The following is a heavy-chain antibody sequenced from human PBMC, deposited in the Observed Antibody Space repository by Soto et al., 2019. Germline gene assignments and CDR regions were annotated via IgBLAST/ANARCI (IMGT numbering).Heavy chain of an antibody. D-gene: IGHD3-10*01. V-gene: IGHV3-30*18. CDR2: ISYDGSNK. J-gene: IGHJ4*02. CDR3: AKNYYGSGSYYPFDY. CDR1: GFTFSSYG. Sequence: QVQLVESGGGVVQPGRSLRLSCAASGFTFSSYGMHWVRQAPGKGLEWVAVISYDGSNKYYADSVKGRFTISRDNSNNTLYLQMNSLRAEDTAVYYCAKNYYGSGSYYPFDYWGQGTLVTVSS.